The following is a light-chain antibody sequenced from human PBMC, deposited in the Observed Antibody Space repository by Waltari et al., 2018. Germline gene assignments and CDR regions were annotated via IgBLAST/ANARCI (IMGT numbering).Light chain of an antibody. V-gene: IGKV4-1*01. Sequence: DIVMTQSPDSLAVSLAERATITFKASKSVLYSSNNKNYLAWYQQKPGQPPKLLIYWAATRESGVPDRFSGSGSATDFTLTISSLQAEDGAVYYCQQYYSTPPTFGQGTKVEIK. CDR3: QQYYSTPPT. J-gene: IGKJ1*01. CDR1: KSVLYSSNNKNY. CDR2: WAA.